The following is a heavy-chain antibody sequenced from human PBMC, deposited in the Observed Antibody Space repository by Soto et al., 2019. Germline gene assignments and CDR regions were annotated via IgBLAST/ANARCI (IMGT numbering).Heavy chain of an antibody. CDR3: ARPYGGKIGDAPDL. J-gene: IGHJ3*01. CDR2: ISDAAGSA. CDR1: VFTVSSYA. Sequence: PGGSLRLSCVASVFTVSSYAMSWVRQVPGKGLEWVSTISDAAGSAYYVDSVKGRFTISRDNSKKTLYLQMNSLRAEDSAVYYCARPYGGKIGDAPDLWGPGTMVTVSS. V-gene: IGHV3-23*01. D-gene: IGHD4-17*01.